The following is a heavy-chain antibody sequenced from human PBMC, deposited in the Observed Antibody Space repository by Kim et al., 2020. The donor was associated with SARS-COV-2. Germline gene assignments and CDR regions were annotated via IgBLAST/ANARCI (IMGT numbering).Heavy chain of an antibody. D-gene: IGHD6-13*01. J-gene: IGHJ5*02. Sequence: SQTLSLTCAISGDSVSSNSAARNWIRQSPSRGLEWLGRTYYRSKWYNDYAVSVKSRITLNPDTSKNQFSLQLNSVTPEDTAVYYCARKGIAAAGTANWFDPWGQGTLVTVSS. CDR1: GDSVSSNSAA. CDR3: ARKGIAAAGTANWFDP. CDR2: TYYRSKWYN. V-gene: IGHV6-1*01.